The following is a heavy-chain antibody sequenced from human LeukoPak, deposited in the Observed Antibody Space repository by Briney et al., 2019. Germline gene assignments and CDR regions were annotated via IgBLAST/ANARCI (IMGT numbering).Heavy chain of an antibody. CDR3: ARHHCSGGSCYPDYYYGMDV. J-gene: IGHJ6*02. CDR1: GGTFSSYA. Sequence: GSSVKVSCKASGGTFSSYAISWVRQAPGQGLEWMGWISAYNGNTNYAQKLQGRVTMTTDTSTSTAYMELRSLRSDDTAVYYCARHHCSGGSCYPDYYYGMDVWGQGTTVTVSS. CDR2: ISAYNGNT. D-gene: IGHD2-15*01. V-gene: IGHV1-18*01.